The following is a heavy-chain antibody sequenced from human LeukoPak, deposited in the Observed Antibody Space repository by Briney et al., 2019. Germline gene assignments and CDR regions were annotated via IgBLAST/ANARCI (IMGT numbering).Heavy chain of an antibody. CDR3: ARGPLRVAAAGTLDY. V-gene: IGHV4-34*01. CDR1: GGSVSGYY. CDR2: INHSGST. Sequence: PSETLSLTCAVYGGSVSGYYWSWIRQPPGKGLEWIGEINHSGSTNYNPSLKSRVTISVDTSKNQFSLKLSSVTAADTAVYYCARGPLRVAAAGTLDYWGQGTLVTVSS. J-gene: IGHJ4*02. D-gene: IGHD6-13*01.